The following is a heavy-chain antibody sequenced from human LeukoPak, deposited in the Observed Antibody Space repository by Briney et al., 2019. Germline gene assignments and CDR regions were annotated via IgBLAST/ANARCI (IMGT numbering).Heavy chain of an antibody. V-gene: IGHV3-15*01. CDR2: IKSKTDGGTT. CDR3: TREKSSSFDY. CDR1: GFTFSNAW. Sequence: GGSLRLSCAASGFTFSNAWMSWVRQAPGKGLEWVGRIKSKTDGGTTDYAAPVKGRFTISRDDSKSIAYLQMNSLKTEDTAMYYCTREKSSSFDYWGQGTLVTVSS. J-gene: IGHJ4*02. D-gene: IGHD6-6*01.